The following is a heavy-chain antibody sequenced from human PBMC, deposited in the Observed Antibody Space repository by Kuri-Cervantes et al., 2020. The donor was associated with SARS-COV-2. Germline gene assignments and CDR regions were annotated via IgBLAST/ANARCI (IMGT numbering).Heavy chain of an antibody. D-gene: IGHD1-26*01. CDR1: GYTLTELF. CDR3: ATVGSSTRGGSYL. Sequence: GESLKISCKVPGYTLTELFMHWVRQAPGKGLEWMGGFDPEDGETIYAQKFQGRVTMTEDTSTDTAYMELSSLRSEDTAVYYCATVGSSTRGGSYLWGQGTLVTVSS. J-gene: IGHJ4*02. V-gene: IGHV1-24*01. CDR2: FDPEDGET.